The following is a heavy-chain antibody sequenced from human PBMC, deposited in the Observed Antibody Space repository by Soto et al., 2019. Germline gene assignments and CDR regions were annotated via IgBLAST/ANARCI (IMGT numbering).Heavy chain of an antibody. V-gene: IGHV1-18*01. CDR1: GYTFTSYG. D-gene: IGHD2-2*01. CDR2: ISAYKGNT. CDR3: ARADLGYCSSTSCYGGGLFDP. J-gene: IGHJ5*02. Sequence: ASVKVSCKASGYTFTSYGISWVRQAPGQGLEWMGWISAYKGNTNYAQKLQGRVTMTTDTSTSTAYMELRSLRSDDTAVYYCARADLGYCSSTSCYGGGLFDPWGQGTLVTVSS.